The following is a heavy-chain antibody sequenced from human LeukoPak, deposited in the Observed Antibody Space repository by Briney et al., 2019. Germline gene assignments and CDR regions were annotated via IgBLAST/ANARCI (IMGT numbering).Heavy chain of an antibody. J-gene: IGHJ5*02. CDR2: IKSKTDGGTI. CDR3: TTSQVVPAP. CDR1: GFTFTNAW. V-gene: IGHV3-15*01. D-gene: IGHD2-2*01. Sequence: NPGGSLRLSCAASGFTFTNAWMSWGRQAPRKGLEWVCRIKSKTDGGTIDYAAPVKGRFTISRDDSKNTLYLQMNSLKTEDTAVYYCTTSQVVPAPWGQGTLVTVSS.